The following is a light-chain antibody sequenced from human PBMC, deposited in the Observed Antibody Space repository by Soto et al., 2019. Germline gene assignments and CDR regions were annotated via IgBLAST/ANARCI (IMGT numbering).Light chain of an antibody. Sequence: QSALTQPASVSGSPGQSITLSCTGTSSDIGAYNYVSWYQQHPGKAPKLMIYYVSNRPSGVSNRFSGSKSASTASLTISGLQAEDEADYYCSSYTTSNTVVFGGGTKLTV. CDR1: SSDIGAYNY. CDR3: SSYTTSNTVV. CDR2: YVS. V-gene: IGLV2-14*01. J-gene: IGLJ2*01.